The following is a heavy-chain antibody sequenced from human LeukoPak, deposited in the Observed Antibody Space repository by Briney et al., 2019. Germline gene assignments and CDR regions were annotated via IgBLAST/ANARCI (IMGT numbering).Heavy chain of an antibody. CDR2: IYPGDSDA. V-gene: IGHV5-51*01. CDR1: GYRFTTYW. D-gene: IGHD3-10*02. Sequence: GESLKISCRGSGYRFTTYWIGWVRQMPGKGLEWMGIIYPGDSDARYSPSFQGQVTISPDKSINTAYLQWSGLKASDTAMYCFARQYDRGIMDYFDYWGQGPLVTVSS. CDR3: ARQYDRGIMDYFDY. J-gene: IGHJ4*02.